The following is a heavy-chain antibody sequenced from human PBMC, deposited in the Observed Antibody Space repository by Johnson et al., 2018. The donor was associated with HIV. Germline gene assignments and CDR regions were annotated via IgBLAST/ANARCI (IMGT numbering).Heavy chain of an antibody. CDR1: GFTFSSYA. J-gene: IGHJ3*02. CDR2: ISYDGSNK. CDR3: AKDWDRWLQPPGDAFDI. Sequence: VQLVESGGGVVQPGRSLRLSCAASGFTFSSYAMHWVRQAPGKGLEWVAVISYDGSNKYYADSVKGRFTISRDNSKNTLYLQMSSLRVEDTAVYYCAKDWDRWLQPPGDAFDIRGQGTMVTVSS. D-gene: IGHD5-24*01. V-gene: IGHV3-30*04.